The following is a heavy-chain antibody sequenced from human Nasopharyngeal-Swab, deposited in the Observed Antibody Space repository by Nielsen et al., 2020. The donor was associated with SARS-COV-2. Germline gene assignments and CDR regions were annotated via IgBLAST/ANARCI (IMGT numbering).Heavy chain of an antibody. CDR3: AKTNDRHSSSYYFDY. V-gene: IGHV3-23*01. CDR1: GFTFSSYA. CDR2: ISGSGGST. D-gene: IGHD6-6*01. Sequence: GESLKISYAASGFTFSSYAMTWVRQAPGKGLEWVSAISGSGGSTYYADSVKGRFTISRDNSKNTLYLQMNSLRAEDTAVYYCAKTNDRHSSSYYFDYWGQGALVTVSS. J-gene: IGHJ4*02.